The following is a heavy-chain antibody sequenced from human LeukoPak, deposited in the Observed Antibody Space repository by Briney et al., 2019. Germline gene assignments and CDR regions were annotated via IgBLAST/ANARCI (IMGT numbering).Heavy chain of an antibody. D-gene: IGHD3-9*01. CDR3: VIWGDYDVLTGYYVPDY. CDR1: GFTFSNYA. Sequence: PGASLRLSCVASGFTFSNYAMSWVRQAPGKGREWVSAITGSGTNTYYADSMKGRFTISRDNSKNTVFLQMNRLRHEDTAIYYCVIWGDYDVLTGYYVPDYWGQGTLVTVSS. CDR2: ITGSGTNT. V-gene: IGHV3-23*01. J-gene: IGHJ4*02.